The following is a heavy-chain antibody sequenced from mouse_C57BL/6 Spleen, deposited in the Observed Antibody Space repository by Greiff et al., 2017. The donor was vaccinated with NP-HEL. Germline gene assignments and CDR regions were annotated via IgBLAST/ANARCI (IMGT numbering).Heavy chain of an antibody. J-gene: IGHJ2*01. V-gene: IGHV1-80*01. CDR3: ARWGTTVVFDY. D-gene: IGHD1-1*01. Sequence: VHLVESGAELVKPGASVKISCKASGYAFSSYWMNWVKQRPGKGLEWIGQIYPGDGDTNYNGKFKGKATLTADKSSSTAYMQLSSLTSEDSAVYFCARWGTTVVFDYWGQGTTLTVSS. CDR1: GYAFSSYW. CDR2: IYPGDGDT.